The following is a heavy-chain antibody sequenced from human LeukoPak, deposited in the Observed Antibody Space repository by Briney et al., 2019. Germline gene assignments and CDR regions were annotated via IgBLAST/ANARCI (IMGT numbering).Heavy chain of an antibody. CDR3: AGPSVVDAFDV. CDR2: IYSTGTT. D-gene: IGHD2-21*01. Sequence: PGGSLRLSCAASGFTVRSNYMTWVRQAPGKGLEWVSVIYSTGTTYYADSVKGRLTIYRDKSKNTLYLQMNSLRAEDTAVYYCAGPSVVDAFDVWGQGTLVIVSS. J-gene: IGHJ3*01. V-gene: IGHV3-66*01. CDR1: GFTVRSNY.